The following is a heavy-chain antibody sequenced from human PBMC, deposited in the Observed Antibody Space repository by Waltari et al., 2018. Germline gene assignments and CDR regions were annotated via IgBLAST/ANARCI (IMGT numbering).Heavy chain of an antibody. J-gene: IGHJ4*02. Sequence: QVQLVQSGAEVKKPGASVKLSCEASGCAFTAYYFHWVRQAPGRGLGWMGYVDPQNGGISYAQRFQGRVTMTRDTSISTVYMELSGLTSDDTAVYYCAREVFRFDYWGQGALVTVSS. CDR1: GCAFTAYY. CDR3: AREVFRFDY. V-gene: IGHV1-2*02. CDR2: VDPQNGGI.